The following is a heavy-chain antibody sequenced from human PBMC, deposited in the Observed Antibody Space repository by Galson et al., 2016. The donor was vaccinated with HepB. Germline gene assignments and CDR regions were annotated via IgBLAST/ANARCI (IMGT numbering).Heavy chain of an antibody. CDR2: ISAFDGST. CDR3: ARVGVAGTGWFDP. Sequence: SCKASGYPFSSYSINWVRQAPGQGLEWMGWISAFDGSTNYAQKFQGRVTMTTDTSTRTAYMELRSLRSDDTVVYYCARVGVAGTGWFDPWGQGTLVTVSS. D-gene: IGHD6-19*01. CDR1: GYPFSSYS. J-gene: IGHJ5*02. V-gene: IGHV1-18*01.